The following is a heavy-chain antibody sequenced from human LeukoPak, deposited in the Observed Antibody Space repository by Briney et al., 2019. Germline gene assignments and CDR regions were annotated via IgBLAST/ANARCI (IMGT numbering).Heavy chain of an antibody. V-gene: IGHV4-59*01. CDR1: DGSISSYY. J-gene: IGHJ4*02. CDR2: INYSGTT. CDR3: ARVRAAAGTGFFDY. Sequence: SETPSLTCTVSDGSISSYYWSWIRQPPGKGLEWIGYINYSGTTNYNPSLRSRVTISVDTSKNQFSLKLSSVTAADGAVYYCARVRAAAGTGFFDYWGQGTLVTVSS. D-gene: IGHD6-13*01.